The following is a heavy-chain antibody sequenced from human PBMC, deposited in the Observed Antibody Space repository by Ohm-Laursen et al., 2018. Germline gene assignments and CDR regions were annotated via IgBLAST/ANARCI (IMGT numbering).Heavy chain of an antibody. CDR2: IWNDGSKK. D-gene: IGHD3-16*01. CDR1: GFTFSSYG. J-gene: IGHJ6*01. CDR3: ARDGFASWGGVDV. Sequence: SLRLSCSASGFTFSSYGFHWVRQGPGKGLGWVAVIWNDGSKKYHADSVKDRFTISRDDSKNTVYLEMNSLRAEDTAVYYCARDGFASWGGVDVWGQGTTVTVSS. V-gene: IGHV3-33*01.